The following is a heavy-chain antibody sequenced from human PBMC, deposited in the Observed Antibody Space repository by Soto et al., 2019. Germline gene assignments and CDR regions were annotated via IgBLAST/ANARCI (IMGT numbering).Heavy chain of an antibody. CDR1: GGSFSGYY. J-gene: IGHJ4*02. D-gene: IGHD3-10*02. V-gene: IGHV4-34*01. Sequence: QVQLQQWGAGLLKPSETLSLTCAVYGGSFSGYYWSWIRQPPGKGLEWIGEINHSESTKYNPSLKSCVTLSVDTSKNQCSLKLSSVTAADSAVYYCARGTALIFGNFDYWGQGTLVTVSS. CDR2: INHSEST. CDR3: ARGTALIFGNFDY.